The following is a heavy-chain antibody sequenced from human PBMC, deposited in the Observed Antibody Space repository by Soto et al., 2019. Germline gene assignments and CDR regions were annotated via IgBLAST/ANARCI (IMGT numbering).Heavy chain of an antibody. D-gene: IGHD6-13*01. CDR1: GFSFSSYG. J-gene: IGHJ4*02. V-gene: IGHV3-33*01. CDR2: IWYDGSNK. CDR3: ARVVVGTSSLTGLDY. Sequence: QVQLVESGGGVVQPGRSLRLSCAASGFSFSSYGMHWVRQAPGKGLEWVAVIWYDGSNKFYADSVKGRFTISRDNSKNTLSLQMNRLSAEDTAVYYCARVVVGTSSLTGLDYWGQGTLVTVSS.